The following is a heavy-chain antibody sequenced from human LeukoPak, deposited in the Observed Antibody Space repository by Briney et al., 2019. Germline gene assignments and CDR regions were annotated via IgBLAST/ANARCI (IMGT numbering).Heavy chain of an antibody. J-gene: IGHJ6*02. CDR3: ARDSSSWYYYYYGMDV. CDR1: GGSINSGGYF. D-gene: IGHD6-13*01. V-gene: IGHV4-31*03. Sequence: SETLSLTCTVSGGSINSGGYFWNWIRQHPGRGLEWIGSIYYTGSTSYYPSLKSRLTISIATSKNQFSLRLNSVIAADTAVYYCARDSSSWYYYYYGMDVWGQGTTVTVSS. CDR2: IYYTGST.